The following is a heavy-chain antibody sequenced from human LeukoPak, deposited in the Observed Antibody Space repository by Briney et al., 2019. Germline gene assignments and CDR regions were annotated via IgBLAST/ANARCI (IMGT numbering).Heavy chain of an antibody. CDR3: AKDQEDRGYPSSFDF. J-gene: IGHJ4*02. CDR2: IRGNSGMR. CDR1: GFSFSDYA. D-gene: IGHD2-15*01. Sequence: GGSLRLSCTSSGFSFSDYAMNWVRQAPGKGLEWVSCIRGNSGMRFYSDSVRGRFTISRDNSKNTVYLQMDSLRVDDTAVYFCAKDQEDRGYPSSFDFWGQGTLVTVSS. V-gene: IGHV3-23*01.